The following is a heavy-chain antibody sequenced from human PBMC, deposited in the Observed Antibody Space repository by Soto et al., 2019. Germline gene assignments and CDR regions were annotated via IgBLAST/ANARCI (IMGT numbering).Heavy chain of an antibody. V-gene: IGHV1-69*06. CDR1: GGTFNTFNTYT. Sequence: QVQLLQTRSEVKKPGSSVKFSCKASGGTFNTFNTYTITWVRHAPGQGLEWMGGIAPIFGRPNYAQNFQGGVTISFYKPTNTADMDLSSLTSEDPAVSYCETTPGIQLIFNWFDSCVQGTLVTVSS. CDR3: ETTPGIQLIFNWFDS. CDR2: IAPIFGRP. D-gene: IGHD3-3*01. J-gene: IGHJ5*01.